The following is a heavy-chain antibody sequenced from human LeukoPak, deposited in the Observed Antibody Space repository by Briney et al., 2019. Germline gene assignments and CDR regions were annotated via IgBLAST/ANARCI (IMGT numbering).Heavy chain of an antibody. CDR1: GFTFNGHW. J-gene: IGHJ4*02. V-gene: IGHV3-7*01. CDR3: AKELLVVPAATVDY. CDR2: IKEDGSGK. Sequence: GGSLRLSCAASGFTFNGHWMTWVRQAPGKGLEWVANIKEDGSGKYYVDSVKGRFTISRDNAKNSLYLQMNSLRAEDTAMYYCAKELLVVPAATVDYWGQGTLVTVSS. D-gene: IGHD2-2*01.